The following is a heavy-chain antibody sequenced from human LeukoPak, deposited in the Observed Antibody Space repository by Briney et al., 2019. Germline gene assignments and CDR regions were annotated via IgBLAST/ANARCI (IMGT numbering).Heavy chain of an antibody. CDR3: AKDRQGRAASDY. CDR1: GFSLTTYA. J-gene: IGHJ4*02. Sequence: PGGSLRLSCVASGFSLTTYAMSWVRQAPGKGLEWLSVISGSGGSAYVADSVKGRFTISRDNSNNTVFLQMNNLRPEDTAKYYCAKDRQGRAASDYWGQGTLVSVSS. D-gene: IGHD6-25*01. CDR2: ISGSGGSA. V-gene: IGHV3-23*01.